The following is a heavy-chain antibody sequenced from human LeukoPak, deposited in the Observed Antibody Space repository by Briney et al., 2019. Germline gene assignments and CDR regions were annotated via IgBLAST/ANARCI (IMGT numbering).Heavy chain of an antibody. J-gene: IGHJ3*02. V-gene: IGHV3-73*01. D-gene: IGHD3-10*01. CDR2: IRSKANSYAT. Sequence: PGGSLRLSCAASGFTFSGSAMHWVRQASGKGLEWVGRIRSKANSYATAYAASVEGRFTISRDDSKNTAYLQMNSLKTEDTAVYYCTSITMVRGVIAFDIWGQGTMVTVSS. CDR3: TSITMVRGVIAFDI. CDR1: GFTFSGSA.